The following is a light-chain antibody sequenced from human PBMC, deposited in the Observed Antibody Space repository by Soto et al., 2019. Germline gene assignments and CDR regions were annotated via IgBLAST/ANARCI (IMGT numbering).Light chain of an antibody. V-gene: IGKV3D-15*01. Sequence: QSVSSTYLAWYQQKPGQAPRLLIYGXCTMSTGIPATFSGXGSGTEFTLTINSLQSEDFAVYYCQQYNNWPXITFGQGTRLEIK. CDR1: QSVSSTY. CDR2: GXC. CDR3: QQYNNWPXIT. J-gene: IGKJ5*01.